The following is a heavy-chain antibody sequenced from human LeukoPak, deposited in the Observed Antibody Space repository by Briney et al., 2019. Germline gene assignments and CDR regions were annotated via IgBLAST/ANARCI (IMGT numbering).Heavy chain of an antibody. V-gene: IGHV1-2*04. CDR2: INPNRGGT. D-gene: IGHD2-15*01. J-gene: IGHJ4*02. Sequence: GASVNVSFKASGYTFTGYYMHWVRQAPGQGLAWMGWINPNRGGTNYAQKFHGWVTMTRDTSISTAYMELSRLRSDDTAVYYCARDAWGCSGGSCYSGLDYWGQGTLVTVSS. CDR3: ARDAWGCSGGSCYSGLDY. CDR1: GYTFTGYY.